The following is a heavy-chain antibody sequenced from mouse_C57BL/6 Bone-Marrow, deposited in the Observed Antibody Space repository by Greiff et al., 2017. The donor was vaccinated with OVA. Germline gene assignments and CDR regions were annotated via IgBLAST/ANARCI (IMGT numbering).Heavy chain of an antibody. V-gene: IGHV1-15*01. Sequence: VQLQQSGAELVRPGASVTLSCKASGYTFTDYEMHWVKQTPVHGLEWIGAIDPETGGTAYNQKFKGKAILTADKSSSTAYMELRSLTSEDSAVYYCTREGDGNYLAWFAYWGQGTLVTVSA. D-gene: IGHD2-1*01. J-gene: IGHJ3*01. CDR2: IDPETGGT. CDR1: GYTFTDYE. CDR3: TREGDGNYLAWFAY.